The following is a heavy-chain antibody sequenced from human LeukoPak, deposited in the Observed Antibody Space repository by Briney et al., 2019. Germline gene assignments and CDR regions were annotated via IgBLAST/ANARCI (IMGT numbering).Heavy chain of an antibody. CDR1: GGSISSSSYY. CDR2: IYYSGST. CDR3: ARRVTAEYYFDY. D-gene: IGHD1-14*01. J-gene: IGHJ4*02. Sequence: PSETLSLTCTVSGGSISSSSYYWGWIRQPPGKGLEWSGSIYYSGSTYYNPSLKSRVTISVNPTKPQFSLKLSSVTAADTAIYYCARRVTAEYYFDYWGQGTLVTVSS. V-gene: IGHV4-39*01.